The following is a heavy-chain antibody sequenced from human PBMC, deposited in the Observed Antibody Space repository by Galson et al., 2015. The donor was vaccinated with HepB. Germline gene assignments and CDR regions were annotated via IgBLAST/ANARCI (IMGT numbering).Heavy chain of an antibody. V-gene: IGHV1-3*01. CDR2: INAGNGNT. J-gene: IGHJ1*01. CDR1: GYTFTSYA. D-gene: IGHD1-1*01. CDR3: ARARSWVPEPTYEYFQH. Sequence: SVKVSCKASGYTFTSYAMHWVRQAPGQRLEWMGWINAGNGNTKYSQKFQGRVTITRDTSASTAYMELSSLRSEDTAVYYCARARSWVPEPTYEYFQHWGQGTLVTVSS.